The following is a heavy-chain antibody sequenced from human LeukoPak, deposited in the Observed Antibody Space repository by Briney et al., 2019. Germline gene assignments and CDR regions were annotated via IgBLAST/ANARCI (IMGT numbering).Heavy chain of an antibody. CDR1: GGSISSGIYY. CDR3: ARHTTIFGHFGY. J-gene: IGHJ4*02. V-gene: IGHV4-39*01. Sequence: PSQTPSLTCTVSGGSISSGIYYLGWIRHPPRTCLEWIGSMYYSGSTYYNPSLKSRVTISVDTSKNQFSLKLSSVTAADTAVYYCARHTTIFGHFGYWGQGTLVTVSS. CDR2: MYYSGST. D-gene: IGHD3-3*01.